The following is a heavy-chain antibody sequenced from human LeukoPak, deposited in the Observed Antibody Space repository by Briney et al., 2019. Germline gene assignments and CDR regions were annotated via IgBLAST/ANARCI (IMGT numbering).Heavy chain of an antibody. D-gene: IGHD6-19*01. CDR3: ARDVHSSGWEVRDYYGMDV. CDR1: GFTVSSNY. J-gene: IGHJ6*02. CDR2: IYSGGST. V-gene: IGHV3-66*01. Sequence: GGSLRLSCAASGFTVSSNYMSWVRQAPGKGLEWVSVIYSGGSTYYADSVKGRFTISRDNSKNTLYLQMNSLRAEDTAVYYCARDVHSSGWEVRDYYGMDVWGQGTTVTVSS.